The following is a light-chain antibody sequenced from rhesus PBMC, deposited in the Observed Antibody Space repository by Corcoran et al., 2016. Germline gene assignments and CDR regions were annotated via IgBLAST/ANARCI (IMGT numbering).Light chain of an antibody. V-gene: IGKV1-25*01. J-gene: IGKJ4*01. Sequence: DIQMTQSPSSLSASVGDRVTITCRASRGISSYLAWYQQKPGKVPKLLIYKASTLQSGGPSRFSGSGSATDFTLTISSLQPEDFATYYCQQRNSYPLTFGGGTKVEIK. CDR2: KAS. CDR1: RGISSY. CDR3: QQRNSYPLT.